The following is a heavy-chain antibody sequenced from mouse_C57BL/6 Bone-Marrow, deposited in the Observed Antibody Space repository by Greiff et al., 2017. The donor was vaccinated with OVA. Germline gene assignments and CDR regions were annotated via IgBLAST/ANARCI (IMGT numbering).Heavy chain of an antibody. CDR3: ARSYSNYFFSWFAY. CDR2: IYPGSGNT. CDR1: GYTFTDYY. D-gene: IGHD2-5*01. Sequence: QVQLQQSGAELVRPGASVKLSCKASGYTFTDYYINWVKQRPGQGLEWIARIYPGSGNTYYNEKFKGKATLTAEKSSSTAYMQLSSLTSEDSAVYFCARSYSNYFFSWFAYWGQGTLVTVSA. V-gene: IGHV1-76*01. J-gene: IGHJ3*01.